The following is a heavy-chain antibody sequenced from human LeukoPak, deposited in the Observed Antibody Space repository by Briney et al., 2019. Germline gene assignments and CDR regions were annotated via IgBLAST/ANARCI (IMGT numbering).Heavy chain of an antibody. Sequence: PGGSLRLSCAASGFTVSSNYMSWVRQAPGKGLEWASVIYSGGSTYYADSVKGRFTISRDNSKNTLYLQMNSLRAEDTAVYYCAKDYYALLWFGEFNRKYYFDYWGQGTLVTVSS. CDR3: AKDYYALLWFGEFNRKYYFDY. V-gene: IGHV3-53*01. CDR1: GFTVSSNY. D-gene: IGHD3-10*01. J-gene: IGHJ4*02. CDR2: IYSGGST.